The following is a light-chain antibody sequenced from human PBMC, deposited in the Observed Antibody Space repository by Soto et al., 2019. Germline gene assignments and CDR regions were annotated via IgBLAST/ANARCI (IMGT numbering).Light chain of an antibody. CDR2: GAS. CDR3: QHHGTSLYT. J-gene: IGKJ2*01. Sequence: EIVLTQSPGTLSLSPGERATLSCRASQSVSSSYLAWYQQKPGQAPRLLIYGASSRATGIPDRFSGSGSGTDFTLTISRLEPEDFAVYYCQHHGTSLYTFGQGTKQEIK. CDR1: QSVSSSY. V-gene: IGKV3-20*01.